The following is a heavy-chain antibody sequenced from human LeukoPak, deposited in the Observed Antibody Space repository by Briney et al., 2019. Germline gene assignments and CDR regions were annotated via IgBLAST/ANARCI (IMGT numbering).Heavy chain of an antibody. CDR2: ISGSGGST. CDR3: ARDPEHYDSSGYYTLKDD. D-gene: IGHD3-22*01. Sequence: GGSLRLSCAASGFTFSSYGMSWVRQAPGKGLEWVSAISGSGGSTYYADSVKGRFTISRDNAKSTLYLQMNSLRAEDTAVYYCARDPEHYDSSGYYTLKDDWGQGTLVTVSS. J-gene: IGHJ4*02. CDR1: GFTFSSYG. V-gene: IGHV3-23*01.